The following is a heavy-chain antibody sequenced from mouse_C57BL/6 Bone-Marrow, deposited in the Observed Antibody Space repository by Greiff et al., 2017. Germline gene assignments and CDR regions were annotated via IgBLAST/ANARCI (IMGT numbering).Heavy chain of an antibody. J-gene: IGHJ2*01. V-gene: IGHV1-47*01. Sequence: QVQLQQSGAELVKPGASVKMSCKASGYTFTTYPIEWMKQNHGKSLEWIGNFHPYNDDTKYNEKFKGKATLTVDKSYSTVYLELSRLTSEDTAIYCYARKSMGIYFDYWGQGTTLTVTS. CDR1: GYTFTTYP. CDR2: FHPYNDDT. CDR3: ARKSMGIYFDY.